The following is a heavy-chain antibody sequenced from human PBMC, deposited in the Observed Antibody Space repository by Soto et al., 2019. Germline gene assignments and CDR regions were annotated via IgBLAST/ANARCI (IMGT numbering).Heavy chain of an antibody. J-gene: IGHJ4*02. D-gene: IGHD2-15*01. CDR2: ISSSGSTI. Sequence: GGSLRLSCAASGFTFSDYYMSWIRQAPGKGLEWVSYISSSGSTIYYADSVKGRFTISRDNAKNSLYLQMNSLRAEDTAVYYCARGYCSGGSCYPPGYFDYWGQGTLVTVSS. CDR1: GFTFSDYY. CDR3: ARGYCSGGSCYPPGYFDY. V-gene: IGHV3-11*01.